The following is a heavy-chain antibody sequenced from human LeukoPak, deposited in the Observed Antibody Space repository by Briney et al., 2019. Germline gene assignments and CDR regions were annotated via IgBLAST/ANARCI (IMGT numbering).Heavy chain of an antibody. Sequence: GESLKISCKGSGYSFTRYWIGWVRQLPGKGLEWMGIIYPDDSATSYQPSFQGQVTISTARSICTADLQWSSLKASDTAMYYCARLGVDYGNYVGWFDHWGQGTLVTVSS. CDR3: ARLGVDYGNYVGWFDH. V-gene: IGHV5-51*01. CDR2: IYPDDSAT. D-gene: IGHD4-11*01. J-gene: IGHJ5*02. CDR1: GYSFTRYW.